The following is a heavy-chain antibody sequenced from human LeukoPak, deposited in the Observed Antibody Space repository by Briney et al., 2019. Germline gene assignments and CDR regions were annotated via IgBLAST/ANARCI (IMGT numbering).Heavy chain of an antibody. CDR1: GFTFSSYS. Sequence: GGSLRLSCAASGFTFSSYSMNWVRQAPGKGLEWVSYISSSSTTIYYADSVKGRFTISRDNAKNSLYLQMNSLRAEDTAVYYCARDEGGEQWLVPDYWGQGTLVTVSS. CDR3: ARDEGGEQWLVPDY. CDR2: ISSSSTTI. V-gene: IGHV3-48*01. J-gene: IGHJ4*02. D-gene: IGHD6-19*01.